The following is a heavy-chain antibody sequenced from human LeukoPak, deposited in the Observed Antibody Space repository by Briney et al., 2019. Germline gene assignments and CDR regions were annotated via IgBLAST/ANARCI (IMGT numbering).Heavy chain of an antibody. J-gene: IGHJ6*04. CDR3: ARRPSSVDIVTMDV. CDR1: GFTFSDYY. D-gene: IGHD5-12*01. V-gene: IGHV3-11*01. Sequence: GRSLRLSCAASGFTFSDYYTGWIRQAPGEGLEWVSYNSGSGNTISYTGSVKGRVPISWDHAKNSPYLQMSGLRAEDTPVYYCARRPSSVDIVTMDVCGKGTTVTVSA. CDR2: NSGSGNTI.